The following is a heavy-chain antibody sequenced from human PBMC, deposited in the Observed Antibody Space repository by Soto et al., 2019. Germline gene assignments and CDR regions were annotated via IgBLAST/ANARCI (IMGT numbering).Heavy chain of an antibody. CDR3: AADPYYYDSSGSTISFDY. V-gene: IGHV1-58*01. D-gene: IGHD3-22*01. CDR1: GFTFTSSA. CDR2: IVVGSGNT. J-gene: IGHJ4*02. Sequence: SVKVSCKASGFTFTSSAVQWVRQARGQRLEWIGWIVVGSGNTNYTQKFQERVTITRDMSTSTAYMELSSLRSEDTAVYYCAADPYYYDSSGSTISFDYWGQGTLVTVSS.